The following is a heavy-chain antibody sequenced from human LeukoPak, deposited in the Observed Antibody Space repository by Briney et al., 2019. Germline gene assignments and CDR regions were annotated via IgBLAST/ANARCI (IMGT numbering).Heavy chain of an antibody. Sequence: GGSLRLSCAASGFTFSSYAMSWVRQAPGKGLEWVSAISGSGDNTYYADSVKGRFTISRDNSKNTLYLQMNSLRAEDTAIYYCAKPPGDFWSGYPYYFDYWGQGTLVTVSS. CDR1: GFTFSSYA. CDR2: ISGSGDNT. V-gene: IGHV3-23*01. J-gene: IGHJ4*02. D-gene: IGHD3-3*01. CDR3: AKPPGDFWSGYPYYFDY.